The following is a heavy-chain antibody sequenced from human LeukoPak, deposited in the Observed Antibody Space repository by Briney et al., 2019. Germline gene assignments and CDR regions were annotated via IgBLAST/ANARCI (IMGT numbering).Heavy chain of an antibody. CDR2: ISYDESDK. CDR3: AKGVVAATNAAYYGMDV. Sequence: GGSLRLSCAASGFTFSNYGMHWVRQAPGKGLEGLAVISYDESDKYYADYVKGRFTISRDNSKNTLYLQMNSLRPEDTAVYYCAKGVVAATNAAYYGMDVWGQGTTVTVSS. D-gene: IGHD2-15*01. CDR1: GFTFSNYG. V-gene: IGHV3-30*18. J-gene: IGHJ6*02.